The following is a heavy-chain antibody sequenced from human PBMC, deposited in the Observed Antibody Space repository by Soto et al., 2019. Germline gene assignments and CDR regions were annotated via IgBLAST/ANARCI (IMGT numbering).Heavy chain of an antibody. V-gene: IGHV2-5*02. CDR3: AHSRGSNTWSPRPCDP. CDR1: GFSLSTSGVG. CDR2: IYWDDDK. J-gene: IGHJ5*02. D-gene: IGHD6-13*01. Sequence: QITLKESGPALVKPTQTLTLTCTFSGFSLSTSGVGVGWIRQPPGKALEWLALIYWDDDKRYSPSLKSSLTITKDTAKNQVVLTMTNMDPVDTATYFCAHSRGSNTWSPRPCDPWGQGTLVTVSS.